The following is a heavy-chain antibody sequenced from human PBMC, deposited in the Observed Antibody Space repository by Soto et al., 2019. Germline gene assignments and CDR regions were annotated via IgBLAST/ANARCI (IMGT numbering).Heavy chain of an antibody. CDR3: ARGRFGELLGNWFDP. CDR1: GGSISSGGYY. J-gene: IGHJ5*02. Sequence: SETLSLTCTVSGGSISSGGYYWSWIRQHPGKGLEWVGYIYYSGSTYYNPSLKSRVTISVDTSKNQFSLKLSSVTAADTAVYYCARGRFGELLGNWFDPWGQGTLVTVSS. CDR2: IYYSGST. D-gene: IGHD3-10*01. V-gene: IGHV4-31*03.